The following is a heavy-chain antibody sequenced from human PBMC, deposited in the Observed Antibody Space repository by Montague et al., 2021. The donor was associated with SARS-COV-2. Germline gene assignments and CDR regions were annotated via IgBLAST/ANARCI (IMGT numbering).Heavy chain of an antibody. J-gene: IGHJ4*02. CDR2: IKQSGST. D-gene: IGHD3-22*01. CDR1: GGSTNYYY. V-gene: IGHV4-34*01. Sequence: SETLSLTCILSGGSTNYYYWSWIRQSPGKGLEWIGDIKQSGSTNYNPSLKSRGTISVDTSKNQFSLKLTSVTAADTAVYFCARGHLSVSMIVVVFTSASYYFDYWGQGAQVTVSS. CDR3: ARGHLSVSMIVVVFTSASYYFDY.